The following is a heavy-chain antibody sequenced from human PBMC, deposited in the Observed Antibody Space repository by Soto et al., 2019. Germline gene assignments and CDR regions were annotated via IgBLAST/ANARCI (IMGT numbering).Heavy chain of an antibody. J-gene: IGHJ6*02. CDR2: IIPIFGTA. V-gene: IGHV1-69*13. D-gene: IGHD6-6*01. CDR1: GGTFSSYA. CDR3: AREVGTSIAVNHNYYYGMDV. Sequence: SVKVSCKASGGTFSSYAISWVRQAPGQGLEWMGGIIPIFGTANYAQKFQGRVTITADESTSTAYMELSSLRSEDTAVYYCAREVGTSIAVNHNYYYGMDVWGQGTTVTVSS.